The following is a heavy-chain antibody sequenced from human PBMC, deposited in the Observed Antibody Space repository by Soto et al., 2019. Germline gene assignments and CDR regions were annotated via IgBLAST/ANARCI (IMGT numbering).Heavy chain of an antibody. CDR1: GFTFSSYG. CDR3: ARGGDTYYTSDYYYSYSSFDI. J-gene: IGHJ3*02. V-gene: IGHV3-30*03. CDR2: ISYDGSNK. D-gene: IGHD3-22*01. Sequence: GGSLRLSCAASGFTFSSYGMHWVRQAPGKGLEWVAVISYDGSNKYYADSVKGRFTISRDNSKNTLYLQMNSLRAEDTAVYYCARGGDTYYTSDYYYSYSSFDIWGQGTMVTVSS.